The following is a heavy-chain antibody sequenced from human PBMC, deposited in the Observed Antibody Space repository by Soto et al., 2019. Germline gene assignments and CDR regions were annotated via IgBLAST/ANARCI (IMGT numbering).Heavy chain of an antibody. CDR3: AREGSAPYYYYGMDV. CDR2: INGYNGNT. CDR1: GYTFTTYG. Sequence: QVQLEQSGAEVKKPGDSMKVSCKASGYTFTTYGISWVRQAPGQGLEWMGWINGYNGNTDYPQKLQGRVTMTTDTSTRTAYMELRSLRSDDTAVYYCAREGSAPYYYYGMDVWGQGTTVTVSS. D-gene: IGHD6-19*01. J-gene: IGHJ6*02. V-gene: IGHV1-18*01.